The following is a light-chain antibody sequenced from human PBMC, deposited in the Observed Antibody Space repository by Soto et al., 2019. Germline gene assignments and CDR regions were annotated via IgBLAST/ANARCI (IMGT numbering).Light chain of an antibody. CDR1: QSLVYSDGNAY. J-gene: IGKJ1*01. V-gene: IGKV2-30*01. Sequence: VVMTQSPLSLPVTLGQPASISCRSSQSLVYSDGNAYLNWFQQRPGQSPMRLIYGASNRDSGVGGRCGGRWSGTEYALRMSRVEAEDVGVYYCVQGTHWPPTFGRGTRMEI. CDR3: VQGTHWPPT. CDR2: GAS.